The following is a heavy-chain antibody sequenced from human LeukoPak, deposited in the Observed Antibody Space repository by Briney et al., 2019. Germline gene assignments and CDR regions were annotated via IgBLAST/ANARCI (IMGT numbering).Heavy chain of an antibody. D-gene: IGHD4-11*01. Sequence: PSETLSLTCTVSGGSISSYYWSWSRQPPGKGLEWIGYINYSGSTNYNPSLKSRVTISVDTSRNQFSLKLTSVTAADTAVYYCARGPFAHDYTDYAWGQGTLVTVSS. V-gene: IGHV4-59*01. CDR1: GGSISSYY. CDR2: INYSGST. CDR3: ARGPFAHDYTDYA. J-gene: IGHJ4*02.